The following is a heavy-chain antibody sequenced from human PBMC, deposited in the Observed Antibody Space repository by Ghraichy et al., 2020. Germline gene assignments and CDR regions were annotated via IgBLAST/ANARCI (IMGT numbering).Heavy chain of an antibody. CDR1: GYTLTELS. V-gene: IGHV1-24*01. CDR2: FDPEDGET. J-gene: IGHJ6*02. D-gene: IGHD2-15*01. Sequence: ASVKVSCKVSGYTLTELSMHWVRQAPGKGLEWMGGFDPEDGETIYAQKFQGRVTMTEDTSTDTAYMELSSLRSEDTAMYYCARDRYCSGGSCLDVWGQGTTVTVSS. CDR3: ARDRYCSGGSCLDV.